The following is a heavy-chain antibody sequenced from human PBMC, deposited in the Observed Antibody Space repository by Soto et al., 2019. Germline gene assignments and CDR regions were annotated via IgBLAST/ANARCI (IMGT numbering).Heavy chain of an antibody. CDR1: GFTFSSYG. Sequence: GGSLRLSXAASGFTFSSYGMHWVRQAPGKGLEWVAVIWYDGSNKYYADSVKGRFTISRDNSKNTLYLQMNSLRAEDTAVYYCARDRSGSYFDYWGQGTLVTVSS. CDR2: IWYDGSNK. V-gene: IGHV3-33*01. D-gene: IGHD1-26*01. CDR3: ARDRSGSYFDY. J-gene: IGHJ4*02.